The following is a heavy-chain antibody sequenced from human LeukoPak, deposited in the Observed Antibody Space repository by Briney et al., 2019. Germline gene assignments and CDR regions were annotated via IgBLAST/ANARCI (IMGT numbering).Heavy chain of an antibody. D-gene: IGHD2-2*01. CDR3: ARRLTQYDCFDP. J-gene: IGHJ5*02. CDR2: TYYRSTWYN. Sequence: SQTLSLTCAISGDSVSSNSVTWNWIRQSPSRGLEWLSRTYYRSTWYNDYAVSVRGRITVNPDTSKNQFSLHLNSVTPEDTAVYYCARRLTQYDCFDPWGQGILVTASS. CDR1: GDSVSSNSVT. V-gene: IGHV6-1*01.